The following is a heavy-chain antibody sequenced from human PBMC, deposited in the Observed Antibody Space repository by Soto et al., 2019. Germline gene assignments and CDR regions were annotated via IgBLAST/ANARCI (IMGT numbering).Heavy chain of an antibody. CDR3: ARGGLGYCSRGSCPQNWCDP. CDR1: GYTFTSYG. J-gene: IGHJ5*02. CDR2: ISPYNGNT. V-gene: IGHV1-18*01. D-gene: IGHD2-15*01. Sequence: QVQLVQSGAEVKKPGASVKVSCKASGYTFTSYGITWVRQAPGQGLECIGWISPYNGNTKYAQKFHGRGTLTTGTSTPTAHMELRSLRSDDTAVYYFARGGLGYCSRGSCPQNWCDPWGQGTLVTVSS.